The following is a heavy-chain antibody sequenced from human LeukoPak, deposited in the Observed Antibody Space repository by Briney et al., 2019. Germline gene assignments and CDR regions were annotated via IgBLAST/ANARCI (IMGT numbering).Heavy chain of an antibody. D-gene: IGHD6-19*01. Sequence: SQTFSLTCGISGDIVSSNSAAWNWIRQSPSRGLEWLGRTYYRSKWFINYAPSAKSRIIINPDTPKNQVSLQLNSVTPEDTAVYYCTRSDCSSGRCPGFDNWGQGTLVTVSS. CDR2: TYYRSKWFI. J-gene: IGHJ4*02. V-gene: IGHV6-1*01. CDR1: GDIVSSNSAA. CDR3: TRSDCSSGRCPGFDN.